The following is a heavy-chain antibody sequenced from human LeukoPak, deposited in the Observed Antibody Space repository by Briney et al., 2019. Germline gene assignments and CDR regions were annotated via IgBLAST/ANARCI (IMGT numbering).Heavy chain of an antibody. CDR3: ARRALWFGESYGMDV. D-gene: IGHD3-10*01. V-gene: IGHV4-39*01. CDR2: IYYSGST. Sequence: SETLSLTCTVSGGSISSSSYYWGWIRQPPGKGLGWIGSIYYSGSTYYNPSLKSRVTISVDTSKNQFSLKLSSVTAADTAVYYCARRALWFGESYGMDVWGQGTTVTVSS. CDR1: GGSISSSSYY. J-gene: IGHJ6*02.